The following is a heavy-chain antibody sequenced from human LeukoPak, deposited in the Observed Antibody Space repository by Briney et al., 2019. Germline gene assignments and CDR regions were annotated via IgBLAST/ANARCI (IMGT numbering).Heavy chain of an antibody. J-gene: IGHJ5*02. Sequence: SVKVSCKASGGTFSSYAISWVRQAPGQGLEWMGGVIPIFGTANYAQKFQGRVTITADESTSTAYMELRSLRSDDTAVYYCASWAYGGNFHVSSWGQGTLVTVSS. D-gene: IGHD4-23*01. CDR1: GGTFSSYA. CDR3: ASWAYGGNFHVSS. CDR2: VIPIFGTA. V-gene: IGHV1-69*01.